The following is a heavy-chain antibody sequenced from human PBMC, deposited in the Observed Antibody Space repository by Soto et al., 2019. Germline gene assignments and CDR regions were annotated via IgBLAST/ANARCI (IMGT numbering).Heavy chain of an antibody. CDR1: GFTFSSYG. D-gene: IGHD3-10*01. CDR3: AKALEDRGNYYGMDV. J-gene: IGHJ6*02. CDR2: ISYDGSNK. Sequence: GWSLRLSCAASGFTFSSYGMHWVRQAPGKGLEWVAVISYDGSNKYYADSVKGRFTISRDNSKNTLYLQMNSLRAEDTAVYYCAKALEDRGNYYGMDVWGQGTTVTVSS. V-gene: IGHV3-30*18.